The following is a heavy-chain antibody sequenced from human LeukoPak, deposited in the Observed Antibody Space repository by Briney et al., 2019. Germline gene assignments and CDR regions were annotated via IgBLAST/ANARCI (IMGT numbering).Heavy chain of an antibody. V-gene: IGHV3-48*04. CDR3: ARDLLSGGLDY. CDR2: ITRSSSTI. CDR1: GFTFTNYN. D-gene: IGHD4-23*01. Sequence: GGSLRLSCAASGFTFTNYNMNWVRQAPGRGLEWVSYITRSSSTIYYADSVKGRFTISRDNAKNLLYLQMNSLRAEVTAVYYCARDLLSGGLDYWGQGTLVTVSS. J-gene: IGHJ4*02.